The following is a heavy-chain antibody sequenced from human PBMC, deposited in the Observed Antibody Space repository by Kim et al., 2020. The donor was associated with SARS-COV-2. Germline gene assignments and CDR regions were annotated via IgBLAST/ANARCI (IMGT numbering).Heavy chain of an antibody. Sequence: GGSLRLSCAASGFTFSSYSMNWVRQAPGKGLEWVSSISSSSSYIYYADSVKGRFTISRDNAKNSLYLQMNSLRAEDTAVYYCARDLGSGSYYTIVWRYYYYGMDVWGQGTTVTVSS. D-gene: IGHD3-10*01. CDR3: ARDLGSGSYYTIVWRYYYYGMDV. CDR2: ISSSSSYI. V-gene: IGHV3-21*01. J-gene: IGHJ6*02. CDR1: GFTFSSYS.